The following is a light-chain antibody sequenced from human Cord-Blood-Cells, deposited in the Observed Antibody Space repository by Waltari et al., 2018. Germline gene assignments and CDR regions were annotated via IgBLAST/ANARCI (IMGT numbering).Light chain of an antibody. J-gene: IGKJ1*01. CDR2: AAS. CDR1: QSISSY. CDR3: QQSYSTPQT. V-gene: IGKV1-39*01. Sequence: DIQMTQSPSSLSASVADSVTITCRASQSISSYLNWYQQKPGKAPKLLIYAASRLQSGVPSRFSGSGSGTDFTLTISSLQPEDFATYYCQQSYSTPQTFGQGTKVEIK.